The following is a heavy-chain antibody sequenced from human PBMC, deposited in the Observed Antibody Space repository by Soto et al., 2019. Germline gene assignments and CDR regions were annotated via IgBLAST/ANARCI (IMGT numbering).Heavy chain of an antibody. D-gene: IGHD6-19*01. CDR1: GFTFSSYG. Sequence: GVSRRFSCAASGFTFSSYGMHWVRQAPGKGLEWVAVISYDGSNKYYADSVKGRFTISRDNSKNTLYLQMNSLRAEDTAVYYCAKDRMAAHFYYYGMDVWGQGTTVTVSS. J-gene: IGHJ6*02. CDR2: ISYDGSNK. CDR3: AKDRMAAHFYYYGMDV. V-gene: IGHV3-30*18.